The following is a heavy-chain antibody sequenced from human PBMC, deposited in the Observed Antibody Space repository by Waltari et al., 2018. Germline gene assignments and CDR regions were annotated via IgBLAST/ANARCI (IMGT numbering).Heavy chain of an antibody. CDR1: GDSVSSNSAA. D-gene: IGHD6-19*01. Sequence: QVQLQQSGPGLVKPSQTLSLTCAISGDSVSSNSAAWNWIRQSPSRGLEWLGRTYYRSKWFNDYALSVKSRITINPDTSKIQFSRQLNSVTPEDTAVYYCARDPPWYSSGWYNWFDPWGQGTLVTVSS. J-gene: IGHJ5*02. V-gene: IGHV6-1*01. CDR3: ARDPPWYSSGWYNWFDP. CDR2: TYYRSKWFN.